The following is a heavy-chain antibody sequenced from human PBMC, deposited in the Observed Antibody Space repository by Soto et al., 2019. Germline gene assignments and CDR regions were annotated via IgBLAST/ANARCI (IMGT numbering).Heavy chain of an antibody. CDR3: AREAIIVIAAPEYYFDY. J-gene: IGHJ4*02. CDR2: ISSSSSYI. D-gene: IGHD3-22*01. Sequence: GGSLRLSCAASGFTFSSYGMHWVRQAPGKGLEWVSSISSSSSYIYYADSVKGRFTISRGNAKNTLYLQMDSLRAEDTAVYYCAREAIIVIAAPEYYFDYWGQGTLVTVSS. V-gene: IGHV3-21*01. CDR1: GFTFSSYG.